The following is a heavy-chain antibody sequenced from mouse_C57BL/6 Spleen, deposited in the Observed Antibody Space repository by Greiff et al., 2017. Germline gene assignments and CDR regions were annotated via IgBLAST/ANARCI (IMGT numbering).Heavy chain of an antibody. CDR1: GFTFSSYA. J-gene: IGHJ2*01. CDR3: ARDELRRRYYFDY. Sequence: EVHLVESGGGLVKPGGSLKLSCAASGFTFSSYAMSWVRQTPEKRLEWVATISDGGSYTYYPDNVKGRFTISRDNAKNNLYLQMSHLKSEDTAMYYCARDELRRRYYFDYWGQGTTLTVSS. CDR2: ISDGGSYT. D-gene: IGHD2-12*01. V-gene: IGHV5-4*01.